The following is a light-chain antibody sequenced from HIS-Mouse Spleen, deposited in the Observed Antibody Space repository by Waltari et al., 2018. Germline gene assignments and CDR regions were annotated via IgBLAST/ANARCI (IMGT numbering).Light chain of an antibody. V-gene: IGKV1-39*01. CDR3: QQSYSTLRT. J-gene: IGKJ4*01. CDR1: QSINSY. Sequence: QMTQSPSSLSASVGDRGTITSRATQSINSYFNWYQQKPAKAPKLLIYAASRLQSGVPSRFSGRGSEAAFTLSISSVQPEDFATFYGQQSYSTLRTLGGGTKVEI. CDR2: AAS.